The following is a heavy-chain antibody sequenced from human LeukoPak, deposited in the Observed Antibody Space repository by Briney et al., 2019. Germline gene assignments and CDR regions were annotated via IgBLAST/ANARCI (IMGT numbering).Heavy chain of an antibody. J-gene: IGHJ4*02. CDR3: ARDRSSSWYYFDY. CDR1: GYTFTSYY. D-gene: IGHD6-13*01. CDR2: INPSGGGT. Sequence: ASVKVSCKASGYTFTSYYIHWVRQAPGQGLEWMGIINPSGGGTSDALKFQGRLTMTRDTSTSTVYMELSSLTSEDTAVYYCARDRSSSWYYFDYWGQGTLVTVSS. V-gene: IGHV1-46*01.